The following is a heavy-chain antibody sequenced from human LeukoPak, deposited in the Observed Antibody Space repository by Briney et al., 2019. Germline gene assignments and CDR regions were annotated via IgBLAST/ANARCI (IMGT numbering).Heavy chain of an antibody. V-gene: IGHV3-23*01. J-gene: IGHJ4*02. D-gene: IGHD3-16*01. Sequence: GGTLRLSCAASGFTFSSYAMSWVRQAPGKGLEWVSAISGSGGSTYYADSVKGRFTISRDNSRDTLYLQMNSLRAEDTAAYYCAKGYYDYVWGSYYFDYWGQGTLVTVSS. CDR1: GFTFSSYA. CDR3: AKGYYDYVWGSYYFDY. CDR2: ISGSGGST.